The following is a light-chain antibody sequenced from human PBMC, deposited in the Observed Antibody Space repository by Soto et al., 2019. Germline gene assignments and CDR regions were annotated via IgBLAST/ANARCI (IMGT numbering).Light chain of an antibody. CDR2: SNN. CDR3: AAWDDSLNGPV. Sequence: QSVLTQPPSAFGTPGQRVTISCSGSSSDIGSNPVNWYQQLPGKAPKLLIYSNNHRPSGVPDRFSGSKSGTSASLAISGLQSEDEADYYCAAWDDSLNGPVFGGGTKVTVL. V-gene: IGLV1-44*01. J-gene: IGLJ3*02. CDR1: SSDIGSNP.